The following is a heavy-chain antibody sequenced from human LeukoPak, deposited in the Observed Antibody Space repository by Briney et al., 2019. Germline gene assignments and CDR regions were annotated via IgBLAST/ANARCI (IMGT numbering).Heavy chain of an antibody. Sequence: GASVKVSCKASGGTFSSYAISWVRQAPGQGLEWMGGIIPIFGTANYAQKFQGRVTITADESTSTAYMELSSLRSEDTAVHYCARGGLDCSSTSCYPNYYGMDVWGRGTTVTVSS. D-gene: IGHD2-2*01. CDR1: GGTFSSYA. J-gene: IGHJ6*04. CDR2: IIPIFGTA. CDR3: ARGGLDCSSTSCYPNYYGMDV. V-gene: IGHV1-69*13.